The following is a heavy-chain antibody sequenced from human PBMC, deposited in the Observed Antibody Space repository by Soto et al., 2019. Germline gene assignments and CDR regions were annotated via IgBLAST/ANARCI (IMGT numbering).Heavy chain of an antibody. CDR3: AKDTAATQFWDY. V-gene: IGHV3-33*06. J-gene: IGHJ4*02. D-gene: IGHD2-15*01. Sequence: QNGGSLRLSCASSGVTFSSYGMHWVRQATGKGLEWVAVIWYDGSNKNYADSVKGRFTISRDNSKNTLYLQMNSLRAEDTAVYYCAKDTAATQFWDYWGQGTQVTVSS. CDR1: GVTFSSYG. CDR2: IWYDGSNK.